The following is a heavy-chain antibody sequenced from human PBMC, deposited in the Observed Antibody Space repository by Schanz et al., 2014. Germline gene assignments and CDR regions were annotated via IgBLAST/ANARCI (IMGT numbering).Heavy chain of an antibody. J-gene: IGHJ4*02. CDR3: ATWSGTRLFHN. V-gene: IGHV4-34*01. CDR1: GGSFSGYW. Sequence: QVQLQQWGAGLLKPSETLSLTCAFSGGSFSGYWWTWVRQSPGKGLEWIGEVNHGGYTNYNPSLKSRVTLSVDRPKKQFSRRLSSVTAADTAAYYCATWSGTRLFHNWGQGTLVTVSS. D-gene: IGHD1-7*01. CDR2: VNHGGYT.